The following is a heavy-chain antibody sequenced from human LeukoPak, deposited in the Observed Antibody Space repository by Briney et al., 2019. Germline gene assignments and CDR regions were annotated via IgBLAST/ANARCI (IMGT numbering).Heavy chain of an antibody. V-gene: IGHV4-34*01. J-gene: IGHJ4*02. CDR1: GVSFSGYY. CDR2: INHSGST. D-gene: IGHD3-3*01. CDR3: ARALRLRGFWSGYQHRPQPNPIDY. Sequence: PSETLSLTCAVYGVSFSGYYWSWIRQPPGKGLEWIGEINHSGSTNYNPSLKSRVTISVDTSKNQFSLKLSSVTAADTAVYYCARALRLRGFWSGYQHRPQPNPIDYWGQGTLVTVSS.